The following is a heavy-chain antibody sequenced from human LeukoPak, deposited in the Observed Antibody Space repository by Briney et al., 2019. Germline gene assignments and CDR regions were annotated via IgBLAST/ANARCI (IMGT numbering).Heavy chain of an antibody. D-gene: IGHD6-13*01. J-gene: IGHJ1*01. CDR2: ISSDGINT. V-gene: IGHV3-64*01. CDR1: GFNFSTYA. CDR3: VIFIQGINSSWYGS. Sequence: GGSLRLSCAASGFNFSTYAMHWVRQAPGKGLEYVSAISSDGINTYYANSVKGRFTISRDNAKNTMYLQMGSLRAEDMALYYCVIFIQGINSSWYGSWGQGTLVTVSS.